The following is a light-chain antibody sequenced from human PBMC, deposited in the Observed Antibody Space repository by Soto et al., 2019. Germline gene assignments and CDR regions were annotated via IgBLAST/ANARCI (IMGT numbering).Light chain of an antibody. CDR3: QQRSNWPSWT. V-gene: IGKV3-11*01. J-gene: IGKJ1*01. CDR2: DAS. Sequence: EIVLTHSPATLSLSPWEIATLSCRASQSVSSYLAWYQQKPGQAPRLLIYDASNRATGIPARFSGSGSGTDFTLTISSLEPEDFAVYYCQQRSNWPSWTFGHGTKVDIK. CDR1: QSVSSY.